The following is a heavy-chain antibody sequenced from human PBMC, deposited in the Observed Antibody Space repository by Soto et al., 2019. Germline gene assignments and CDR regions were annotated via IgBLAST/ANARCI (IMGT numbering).Heavy chain of an antibody. J-gene: IGHJ4*02. CDR1: GFTFSDYA. CDR2: VSHDGRNT. CDR3: ANGGRQWLVTSDFNY. D-gene: IGHD6-19*01. V-gene: IGHV3-30*18. Sequence: VQLVESGGGVVQPGRSLRLSCAASGFTFSDYAMHWVRQAPGKGLEWVAVVSHDGRNTHYADSVKGRLTISRDSSKNTVSLEMTSLRAEDTAVYYCANGGRQWLVTSDFNYWGQRALVTVSS.